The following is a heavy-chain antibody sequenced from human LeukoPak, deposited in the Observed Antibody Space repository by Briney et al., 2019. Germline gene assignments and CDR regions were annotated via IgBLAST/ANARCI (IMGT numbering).Heavy chain of an antibody. CDR3: AKAMGWELLPAYNWFDP. V-gene: IGHV3-74*01. CDR2: INTDGRVT. Sequence: PGGSLRLSCVASGFTFTTYWMHWVSQVPGKGLVWVARINTDGRVTTYADSVKGRFTVSRDNAENTLYLQMNSLRAEDTAVYYCAKAMGWELLPAYNWFDPWGQGTLVTVSS. J-gene: IGHJ5*02. D-gene: IGHD1-26*01. CDR1: GFTFTTYW.